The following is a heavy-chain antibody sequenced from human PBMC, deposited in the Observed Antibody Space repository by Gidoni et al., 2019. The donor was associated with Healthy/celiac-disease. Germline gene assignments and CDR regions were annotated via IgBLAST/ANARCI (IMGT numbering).Heavy chain of an antibody. Sequence: KPSETLSLTCTVSGGSISSYYWSWIRQPPGKGLEWIGYIYYSGSTNYNPSLKSRVTISVDTSKNQFSLKLSSVTAADTAVYYCARHHTGSGSYLFDYWGQGTLVTVSS. D-gene: IGHD3-10*01. CDR2: IYYSGST. CDR1: GGSISSYY. CDR3: ARHHTGSGSYLFDY. V-gene: IGHV4-59*08. J-gene: IGHJ4*02.